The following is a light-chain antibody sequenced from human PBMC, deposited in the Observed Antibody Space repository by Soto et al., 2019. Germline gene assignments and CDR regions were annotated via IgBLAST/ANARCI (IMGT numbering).Light chain of an antibody. Sequence: DIQMTQSPSSVSASVGDRVTITCRASQGLGVWLGWYQQKAGKAPQLIIFGASGLQTGVPSRFSGSGSGTDFTLTISSLQPEDFATYYCQQAYSFPLTFGGGTKVDIK. CDR3: QQAYSFPLT. V-gene: IGKV1-12*01. CDR1: QGLGVW. CDR2: GAS. J-gene: IGKJ4*01.